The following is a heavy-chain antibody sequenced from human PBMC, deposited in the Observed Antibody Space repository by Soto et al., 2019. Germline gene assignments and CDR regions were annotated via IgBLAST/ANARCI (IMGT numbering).Heavy chain of an antibody. CDR3: ARDLGIVVGQG. CDR1: GGTFSSYT. J-gene: IGHJ4*02. V-gene: IGHV1-69*08. D-gene: IGHD2-21*01. Sequence: QVQLVQSGAEVKKPGSSVKVSCKASGGTFSSYTISWVRQAPGQGLEWMGRIIPILGIANYAQKFQGRVTITADKSTSTDYMELSSLRSEDTAVYYCARDLGIVVGQGWGKGTLVTVSS. CDR2: IIPILGIA.